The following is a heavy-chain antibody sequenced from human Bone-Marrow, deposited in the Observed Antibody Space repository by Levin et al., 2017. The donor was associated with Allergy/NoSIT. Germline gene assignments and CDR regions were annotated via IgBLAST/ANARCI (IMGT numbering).Heavy chain of an antibody. CDR1: GFTVSRNY. CDR3: ARDGPGTATGTP. V-gene: IGHV3-66*01. D-gene: IGHD1-1*01. CDR2: IYSGGDT. Sequence: GESLKISCAASGFTVSRNYMSWVRQAPGKGLEWVSLIYSGGDTQYADSVQGRFTISRDNSKNTLYLQMNSLRVDDTPVYYCARDGPGTATGTPWGQGTMVTVSS. J-gene: IGHJ4*02.